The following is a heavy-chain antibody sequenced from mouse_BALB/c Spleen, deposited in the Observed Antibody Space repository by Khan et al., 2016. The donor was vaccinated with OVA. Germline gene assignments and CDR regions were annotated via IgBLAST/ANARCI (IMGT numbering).Heavy chain of an antibody. Sequence: VQLQQSGPELVEPGASVKMSCKASGYTFTNYVMHWVKQKPGPGLEWIGYINPYNAGTRYNAKFKGKATLTSDISSTTAYLALRSLTSEDAAVYYGASEADSWDGSFPYWGQGTLVTVSA. CDR1: GYTFTNYV. CDR3: ASEADSWDGSFPY. D-gene: IGHD4-1*01. J-gene: IGHJ3*01. V-gene: IGHV1S136*01. CDR2: INPYNAGT.